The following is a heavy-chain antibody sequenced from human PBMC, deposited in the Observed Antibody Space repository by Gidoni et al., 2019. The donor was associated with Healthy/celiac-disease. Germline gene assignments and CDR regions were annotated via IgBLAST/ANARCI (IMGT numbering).Heavy chain of an antibody. Sequence: QVQLQQWGAGLLKPSETLSLTCAVYGGSFSGSYWSWIRQPPGKGLEWIGEINHSGSTNYNPSLKSRVTISVDTSKNQFSLKLSSVTAADTAVYYCARGPDFWSGYYFDYWGQGTLVTVSS. V-gene: IGHV4-34*01. J-gene: IGHJ4*02. CDR3: ARGPDFWSGYYFDY. CDR2: INHSGST. D-gene: IGHD3-3*01. CDR1: GGSFSGSY.